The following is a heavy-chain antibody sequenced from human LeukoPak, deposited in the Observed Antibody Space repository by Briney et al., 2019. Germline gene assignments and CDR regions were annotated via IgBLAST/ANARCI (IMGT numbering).Heavy chain of an antibody. CDR1: GGSISSGGYY. Sequence: PSQTLSLTCTVSGGSISSGGYYWSWIRQHPGKGLEWIGYIYYSGSTYYNPSLKSRVTISVDTSKNQFSLKLSSVTATDTAVYYCARDPMTTAVGYYYGMDVCGKGTTVTVSS. J-gene: IGHJ6*04. V-gene: IGHV4-31*03. D-gene: IGHD4-17*01. CDR2: IYYSGST. CDR3: ARDPMTTAVGYYYGMDV.